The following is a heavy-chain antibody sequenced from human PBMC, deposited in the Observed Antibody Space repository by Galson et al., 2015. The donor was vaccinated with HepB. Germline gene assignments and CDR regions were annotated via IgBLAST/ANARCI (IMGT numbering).Heavy chain of an antibody. D-gene: IGHD1-26*01. CDR2: IIPIFGTA. Sequence: SVKVSCKASGGTFSSYAISWVRQAPGQGLEWMGGIIPIFGTANYAQKFQGRVTITADESTSTAYMELSSLRSEDTAVYYCAVPRGSGSSLYYFDYWGQGTLVTVSS. V-gene: IGHV1-69*13. CDR1: GGTFSSYA. J-gene: IGHJ4*02. CDR3: AVPRGSGSSLYYFDY.